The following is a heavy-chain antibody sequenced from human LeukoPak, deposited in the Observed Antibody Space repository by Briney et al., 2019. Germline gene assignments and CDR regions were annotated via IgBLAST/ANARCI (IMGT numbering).Heavy chain of an antibody. D-gene: IGHD2-21*02. J-gene: IGHJ4*02. CDR2: IYPGDSDT. CDR3: ARRGAYCGGDCYWDY. V-gene: IGHV5-51*01. CDR1: GYSFTSYW. Sequence: GESLKISCKGSGYSFTSYWIGWVRQMLGKGLEWMGIIYPGDSDTRYSPSFQGQVTISADKSISTAYLQWSSLKASDAAMYYCARRGAYCGGDCYWDYWGQGTLVTVSS.